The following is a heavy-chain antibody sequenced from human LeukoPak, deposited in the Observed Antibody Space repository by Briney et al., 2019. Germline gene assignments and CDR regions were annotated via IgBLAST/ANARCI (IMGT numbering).Heavy chain of an antibody. V-gene: IGHV3-21*01. Sequence: GGSLRLSCAASGFTFSSYSMNWVRQAPGKGLEWVSSISSSSSYIYYADSVKGRFTISRDNDKNSLYLQMNSLRAEDTAVYYCARDRTNYYDNSGYWDYWGQGTLVTVSS. J-gene: IGHJ4*02. CDR1: GFTFSSYS. D-gene: IGHD3-22*01. CDR3: ARDRTNYYDNSGYWDY. CDR2: ISSSSSYI.